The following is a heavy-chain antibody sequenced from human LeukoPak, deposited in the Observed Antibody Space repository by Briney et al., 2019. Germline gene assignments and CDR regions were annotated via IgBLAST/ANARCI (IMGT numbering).Heavy chain of an antibody. CDR2: ISAYNGDT. D-gene: IGHD3-3*02. V-gene: IGHV1-18*01. CDR3: ARVEGPSIFGVVDY. Sequence: RASVKVSCKASGYTFSSHGNIWVRQAPGQGLEWMGWISAYNGDTNYAQKFQGRVTMTTDTSTSTAYMEVRNLRSDDTAVYYCARVEGPSIFGVVDYWGQGTLVTVSS. CDR1: GYTFSSHG. J-gene: IGHJ4*02.